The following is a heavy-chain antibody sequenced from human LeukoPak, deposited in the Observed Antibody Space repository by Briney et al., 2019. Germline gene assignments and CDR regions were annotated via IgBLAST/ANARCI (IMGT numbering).Heavy chain of an antibody. Sequence: SGTLSLACAVSGGSISSSNWWSWVRQPPGKGLEWIGEIFHSGSTNYNPSLRSRVTISVDKSKNQFSLKLTSVTAADTAVYYCARSSSSWIFDYWGQGTLVTVSS. CDR3: ARSSSSWIFDY. CDR2: IFHSGST. V-gene: IGHV4-4*02. D-gene: IGHD6-13*01. CDR1: GGSISSSNW. J-gene: IGHJ4*02.